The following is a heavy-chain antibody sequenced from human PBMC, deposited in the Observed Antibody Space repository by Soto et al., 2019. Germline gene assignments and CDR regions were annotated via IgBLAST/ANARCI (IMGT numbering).Heavy chain of an antibody. CDR1: GFTFSSYS. D-gene: IGHD3-10*01. Sequence: GGSLRLSCAASGFTFSSYSMSWVRQAPGKGLEWVSGFRTSGDGGTTYYADSVKGRFTISRDNSKNMLFLQMNSLRAEDTAIYYCAKKVNSGPGSQYFDYWGQGALVTVSS. CDR2: FRTSGDGGTT. J-gene: IGHJ4*02. CDR3: AKKVNSGPGSQYFDY. V-gene: IGHV3-23*01.